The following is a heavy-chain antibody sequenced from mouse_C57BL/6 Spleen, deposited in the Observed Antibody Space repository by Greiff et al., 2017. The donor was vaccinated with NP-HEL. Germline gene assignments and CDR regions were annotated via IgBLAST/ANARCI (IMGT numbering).Heavy chain of an antibody. CDR2: ISSGSSTI. CDR1: GFTFSDYG. V-gene: IGHV5-17*01. J-gene: IGHJ2*01. D-gene: IGHD4-1*01. Sequence: EVQGVESGGGLVKPGGSLNLSCAASGFTFSDYGMHWVRQAPEKGLEWVAYISSGSSTIYYADTVKGRFTISRDNAKNTLFLQMTSLRSEDTAMYYCARKATNWSYYFDYWGQGTTLTVSS. CDR3: ARKATNWSYYFDY.